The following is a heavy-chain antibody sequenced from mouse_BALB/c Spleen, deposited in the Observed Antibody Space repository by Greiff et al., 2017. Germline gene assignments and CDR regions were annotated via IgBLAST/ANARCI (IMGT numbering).Heavy chain of an antibody. CDR2: ISYSGST. CDR1: GYSITSDYA. D-gene: IGHD4-1*02. V-gene: IGHV3-2*02. Sequence: EVKLVESGPGLVKPSQSLSLTCTVTGYSITSDYAWNWIRQFPGNKLEWMGYISYSGSTSYNPSLKSRISITRDTSKNQFFLQLNSVTTEDTATYYCARSSSTDWFAYWGQGTLVTVSA. CDR3: ARSSSTDWFAY. J-gene: IGHJ3*01.